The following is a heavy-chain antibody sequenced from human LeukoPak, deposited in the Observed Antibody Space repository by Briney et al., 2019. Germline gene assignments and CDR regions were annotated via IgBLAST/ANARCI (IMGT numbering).Heavy chain of an antibody. J-gene: IGHJ4*02. CDR1: GFTFSSYA. V-gene: IGHV3-30*04. CDR2: ISYDGSNK. CDR3: AKDHSSSWYGAFDY. Sequence: GGSLRLSCAASGFTFSSYAMHWVRQAPGKGLEWVAVISYDGSNKYYADSVKGRFTISRDNSKNTLYLQMNSLRAEDTAVYYCAKDHSSSWYGAFDYWGQGTLVTVSS. D-gene: IGHD6-13*01.